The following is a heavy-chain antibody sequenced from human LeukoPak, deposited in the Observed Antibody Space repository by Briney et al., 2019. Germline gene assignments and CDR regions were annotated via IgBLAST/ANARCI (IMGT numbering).Heavy chain of an antibody. J-gene: IGHJ4*02. CDR3: AKHDAVAGKSFFDY. Sequence: GGSLRLSCAASGFTFSSYAMSWVRQAPGMGLEWVSAISGSGGSTYYADSVKGRFTISRDNSKDTLYLQMSSLRAEDTAVYYCAKHDAVAGKSFFDYWGQGTLVTVSS. V-gene: IGHV3-23*01. D-gene: IGHD6-19*01. CDR1: GFTFSSYA. CDR2: ISGSGGST.